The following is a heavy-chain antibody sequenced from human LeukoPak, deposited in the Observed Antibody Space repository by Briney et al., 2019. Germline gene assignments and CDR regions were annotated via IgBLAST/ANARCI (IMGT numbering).Heavy chain of an antibody. CDR1: GFTFGDYT. D-gene: IGHD1-26*01. Sequence: PGGSLRLSCTASGFTFGDYTMNWFRQAPGKGLEWVGFIRSKGYGETTEYAASVKGGFTISRDNSKNTLYLQMNSLRAEDTAVYYCARVLRGDIVGATFPFDYWGQGTLVTVSS. J-gene: IGHJ4*02. CDR3: ARVLRGDIVGATFPFDY. V-gene: IGHV3-49*03. CDR2: IRSKGYGETT.